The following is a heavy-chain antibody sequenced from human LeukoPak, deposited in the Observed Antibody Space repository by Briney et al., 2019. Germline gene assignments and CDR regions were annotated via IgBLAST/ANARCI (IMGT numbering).Heavy chain of an antibody. J-gene: IGHJ4*02. D-gene: IGHD3-22*01. Sequence: SGTLSLTCAVSGGSISSSNWWSWVRQPPGKGLEWIGEIYHSGSTNYNPSLKSRVTISVDTSKNQFSLKLSSVTAADTAVYYCARKGDYYDSKHFDYWGQGTLVTVSS. V-gene: IGHV4-4*02. CDR1: GGSISSSNW. CDR3: ARKGDYYDSKHFDY. CDR2: IYHSGST.